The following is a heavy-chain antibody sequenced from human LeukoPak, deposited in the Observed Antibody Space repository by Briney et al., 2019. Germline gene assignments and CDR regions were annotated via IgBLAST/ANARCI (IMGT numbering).Heavy chain of an antibody. CDR3: AKSAAEVTAMTLDY. D-gene: IGHD2-21*02. CDR1: GFTFSPLG. Sequence: GGSLRLSCAASGFTFSPLGMNWVRQAPGRGLEWVSYISSGTSTTYYADSVKGRFTISRDNAKNSLYLQMNSLRDEDTAVYYCAKSAAEVTAMTLDYWGQGTLVTVSS. V-gene: IGHV3-48*02. CDR2: ISSGTSTT. J-gene: IGHJ4*02.